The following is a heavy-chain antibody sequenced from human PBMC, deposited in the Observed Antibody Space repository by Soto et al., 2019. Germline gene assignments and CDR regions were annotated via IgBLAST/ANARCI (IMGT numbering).Heavy chain of an antibody. D-gene: IGHD6-19*01. V-gene: IGHV3-21*01. CDR2: ISSGSDYI. CDR1: GFSFGFSS. J-gene: IGHJ4*02. Sequence: GGSLRLSCAASGFSFGFSSMNWVRQAPGKGLEWVSSISSGSDYIYYADSVKGRFTVSRDNAKNALYLQMNSLTAEDTAVYYCARDGSGWSRDCWGQGTLVTVSS. CDR3: ARDGSGWSRDC.